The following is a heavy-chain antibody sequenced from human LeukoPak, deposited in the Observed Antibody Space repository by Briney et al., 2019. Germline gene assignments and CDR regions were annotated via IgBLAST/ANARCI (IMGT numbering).Heavy chain of an antibody. CDR1: GFTFSSYS. V-gene: IGHV4-34*01. D-gene: IGHD5-24*01. Sequence: GSLRLSCAASGFTFSSYSMNWARQAPGKGLEGIGEINHSGSTYYNPSLKSRVTISVDTSKNQFSLKVSSVTAADTAVYYCARVGSRWLQLRTYYFDYWGQGTLVTVSS. CDR2: INHSGST. J-gene: IGHJ4*02. CDR3: ARVGSRWLQLRTYYFDY.